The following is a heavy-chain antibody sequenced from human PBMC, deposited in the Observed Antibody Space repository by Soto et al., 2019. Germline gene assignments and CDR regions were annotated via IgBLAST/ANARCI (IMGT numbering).Heavy chain of an antibody. CDR1: GFTFSSYG. Sequence: ESGGGVVQPGRSLRLSCAASGFTFSSYGMHWVRQAPGKGLEWVAVIWYDGSNKYYADSVKGRFTISRDNSKNTLYLQMNSLRAEDTAVYYCARNRLGYYYDSSGYYSDAFDIWGQGTMVTVSS. J-gene: IGHJ3*02. D-gene: IGHD3-22*01. V-gene: IGHV3-33*01. CDR2: IWYDGSNK. CDR3: ARNRLGYYYDSSGYYSDAFDI.